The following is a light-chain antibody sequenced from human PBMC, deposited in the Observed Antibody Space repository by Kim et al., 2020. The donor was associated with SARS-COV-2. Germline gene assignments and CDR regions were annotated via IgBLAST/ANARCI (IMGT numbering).Light chain of an antibody. CDR3: QQHYSAPLT. CDR1: QTLLSNADNKNY. CDR2: WAS. J-gene: IGKJ4*01. V-gene: IGKV4-1*01. Sequence: ATVNCKSSQTLLSNADNKNYLAWHQQKPGQPPKVLLYWASTRESGVPDRFSGSGSGTDFTLTISSLQAEDVAVYYCQQHYSAPLTFGGGTKVDIK.